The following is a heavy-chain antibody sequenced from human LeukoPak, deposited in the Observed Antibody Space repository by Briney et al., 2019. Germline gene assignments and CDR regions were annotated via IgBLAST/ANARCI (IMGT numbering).Heavy chain of an antibody. CDR3: AKVYGDYVVYYYYYMDV. V-gene: IGHV3-23*01. Sequence: GGSLRLSCAASGFTFSSYAMSWVRQAPGKGLEWASAISGSGGSTYYADSVKGRFTISRDNSKNTPYLQMNSLRAEDTAVYYCAKVYGDYVVYYYYYMDVWGKGTTVTVSS. D-gene: IGHD4-17*01. CDR2: ISGSGGST. J-gene: IGHJ6*03. CDR1: GFTFSSYA.